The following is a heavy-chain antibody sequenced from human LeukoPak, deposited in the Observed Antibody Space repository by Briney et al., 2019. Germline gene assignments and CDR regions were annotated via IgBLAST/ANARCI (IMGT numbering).Heavy chain of an antibody. D-gene: IGHD4-23*01. CDR2: INSDGSWT. CDR3: ARDPYTVITYFDY. CDR1: GNYW. V-gene: IGHV3-74*01. J-gene: IGHJ4*02. Sequence: PGGSLRLSCAASGNYWMHWVRQAPGKGLVWVSHINSDGSWTSYADSVRGRFTISKDNAKNTLYLQMNSLRAEDTAVYYCARDPYTVITYFDYWGQGTLVTVSS.